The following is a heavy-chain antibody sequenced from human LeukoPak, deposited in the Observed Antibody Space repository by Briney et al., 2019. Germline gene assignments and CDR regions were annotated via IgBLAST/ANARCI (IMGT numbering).Heavy chain of an antibody. CDR3: ARGDGGNGGIDY. CDR2: INPNSGDT. Sequence: ASVKVSCTPSAYTFTVYYMHWVRQAPGQGLEWMGWINPNSGDTNYAQNFQGRVTMTRDTSITTAYMELSWLRSDDTAVYYCARGDGGNGGIDYWGQGTLVTVSS. D-gene: IGHD4-23*01. CDR1: AYTFTVYY. J-gene: IGHJ4*02. V-gene: IGHV1-2*02.